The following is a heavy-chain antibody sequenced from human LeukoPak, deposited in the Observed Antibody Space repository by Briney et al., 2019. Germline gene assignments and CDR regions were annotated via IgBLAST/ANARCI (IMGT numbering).Heavy chain of an antibody. CDR1: GYTFTGYY. Sequence: ASVKVSCKASGYTFTGYYMHWVRQATGQGLEWMGWMNPNSGNTGYAQKFQGRVTMTRNTSISTAYMELSSLRSEDTAVYYCARGGGWWELALDYWGQGTLVTVSS. J-gene: IGHJ4*02. CDR3: ARGGGWWELALDY. D-gene: IGHD1-26*01. V-gene: IGHV1-8*02. CDR2: MNPNSGNT.